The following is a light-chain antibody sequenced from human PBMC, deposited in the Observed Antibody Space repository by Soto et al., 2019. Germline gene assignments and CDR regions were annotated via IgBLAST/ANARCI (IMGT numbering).Light chain of an antibody. CDR2: AAS. Sequence: DLQMTQPPSTLSASVGDRVTITCRASQSISYWLAWYQQKPGNAPKLLIYAASSLESGVPSRFSGSGSGTEFTLTISSLQPDDSASYYCQQYNSYSKTFGQGTKV. V-gene: IGKV1-5*01. CDR3: QQYNSYSKT. CDR1: QSISYW. J-gene: IGKJ1*01.